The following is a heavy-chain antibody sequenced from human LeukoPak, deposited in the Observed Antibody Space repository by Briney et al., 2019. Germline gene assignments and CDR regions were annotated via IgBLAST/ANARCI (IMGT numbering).Heavy chain of an antibody. J-gene: IGHJ4*02. CDR1: GGTFSSYA. Sequence: SVRVSCKASGGTFSSYAISWVRQAPGQGLEWMGGIIPIFGTANYAQKFQGRVTITADKSTSTAYMELSSLRSEDTAVYYCARDKYGASFDYWGQGTLVTVSS. D-gene: IGHD4-17*01. V-gene: IGHV1-69*06. CDR2: IIPIFGTA. CDR3: ARDKYGASFDY.